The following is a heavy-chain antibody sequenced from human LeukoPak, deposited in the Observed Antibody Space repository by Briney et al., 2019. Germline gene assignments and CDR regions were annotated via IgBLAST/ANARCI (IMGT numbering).Heavy chain of an antibody. CDR2: ISYDGSNK. D-gene: IGHD1-26*01. J-gene: IGHJ6*02. CDR3: ARDQWELPRWQYYYYGMDV. Sequence: GGSLRLSCSASGFTFSSYAMHWVRQAPGKGLEWVAVISYDGSNKYYADSVKGRFTISRDNSKNTLYLQMNSLRAEDTAVYYCARDQWELPRWQYYYYGMDVWGQGTTVTVSS. V-gene: IGHV3-30-3*01. CDR1: GFTFSSYA.